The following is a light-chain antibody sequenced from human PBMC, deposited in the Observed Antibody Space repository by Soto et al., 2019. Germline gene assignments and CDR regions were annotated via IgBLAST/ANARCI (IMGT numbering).Light chain of an antibody. CDR1: QSVSNNY. Sequence: EIVLTQSPGTLPLSPEERATLSCRASQSVSNNYLASYQQKPGQAPSLLIYGASNRATGIPHRFSGSGSGTDFTLTISRLESEDFAVYYCQQYGSSGTFGQGTKVEIK. CDR2: GAS. V-gene: IGKV3-20*01. CDR3: QQYGSSGT. J-gene: IGKJ1*01.